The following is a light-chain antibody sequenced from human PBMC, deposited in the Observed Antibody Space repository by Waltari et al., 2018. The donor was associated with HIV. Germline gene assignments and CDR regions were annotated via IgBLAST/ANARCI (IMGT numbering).Light chain of an antibody. CDR2: DDS. CDR3: QVWDSSSDPVV. V-gene: IGLV3-21*02. Sequence: SYVLTHPPPVSLAPGQPAGFTGGGNTIGGKVVHWYQQKPGQAPVLVVYDDSDRPSGIPERCSGSNSGNTATLTISRVEAGDEADYYCQVWDSSSDPVVFGGGTKLTVL. J-gene: IGLJ2*01. CDR1: TIGGKV.